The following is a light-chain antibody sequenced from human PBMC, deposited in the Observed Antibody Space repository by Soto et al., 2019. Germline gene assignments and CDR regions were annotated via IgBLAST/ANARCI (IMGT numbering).Light chain of an antibody. CDR2: GAS. CDR1: QSVSSSY. J-gene: IGKJ1*01. V-gene: IGKV3-15*01. Sequence: EIVLTQSPGTLSLSPGERATLSCRASQSVSSSYLAWYQQRPGQGPRLLIYGASTRATDIPARFSGTGSGTEFTLTISSLQSEDFAIYYCQQYHDWPQRTFGQGNKGDIK. CDR3: QQYHDWPQRT.